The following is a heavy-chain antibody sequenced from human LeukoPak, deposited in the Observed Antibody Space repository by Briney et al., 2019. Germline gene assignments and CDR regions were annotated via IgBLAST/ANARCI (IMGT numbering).Heavy chain of an antibody. J-gene: IGHJ4*02. V-gene: IGHV3-48*04. CDR2: ISSSSSTI. Sequence: GGSLRLSCAASGFTFSSYSMNWVRQAPGKGLEWVSYISSSSSTIYYADSVRGRFTISRDNAKNSLYLQMNSLRAEDTAVYYCARDQGGGYSYGWQSFDYWGQGTLVTASS. CDR3: ARDQGGGYSYGWQSFDY. D-gene: IGHD5-18*01. CDR1: GFTFSSYS.